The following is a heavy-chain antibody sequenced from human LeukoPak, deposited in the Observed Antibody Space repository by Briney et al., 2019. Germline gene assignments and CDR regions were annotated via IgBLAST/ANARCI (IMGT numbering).Heavy chain of an antibody. CDR2: VKQDGSEQ. D-gene: IGHD6-19*01. J-gene: IGHJ4*02. CDR3: ARWTVAGRFFDY. V-gene: IGHV3-7*03. CDR1: GFTFSNYW. Sequence: GGSLRPSCAASGFTFSNYWMTWVRQAPGKGLEWVANVKQDGSEQYYVDSVKGRFTISRDNAKNSLYLQMNSLRAEDTAVYYCARWTVAGRFFDYWGQGTLVTVSS.